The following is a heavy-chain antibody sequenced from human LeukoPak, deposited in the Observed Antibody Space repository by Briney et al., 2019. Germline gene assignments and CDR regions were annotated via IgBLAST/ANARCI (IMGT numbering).Heavy chain of an antibody. CDR2: IYPGDSDT. V-gene: IGHV5-51*01. D-gene: IGHD2-8*01. CDR1: GYSFTSYW. CDR3: ARLAFCTNAVCFSNYYYSMDV. J-gene: IGHJ6*03. Sequence: PGESLKISCKGSGYSFTSYWIGWVRQMPGKGLEWMGIIYPGDSDTRYSPSFQGQVTIPADKSISTAYLQWSSLKASDTAMYYCARLAFCTNAVCFSNYYYSMDVWGRGTTVTVSS.